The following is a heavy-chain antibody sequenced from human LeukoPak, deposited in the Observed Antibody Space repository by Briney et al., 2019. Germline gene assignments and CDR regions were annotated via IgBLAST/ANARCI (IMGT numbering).Heavy chain of an antibody. V-gene: IGHV4-4*07. CDR3: ARAHHNRFHCSSTRCPDNWFDP. CDR1: GGSISSYY. D-gene: IGHD2-2*01. Sequence: PSETLSLTCTVSGGSISSYYWSWIRQPAGKGLEWIGRIYTSGSTNYNPSLKSRVTISVDTSKNQFSLKLSSVTAADTAVYYCARAHHNRFHCSSTRCPDNWFDPWGQGTLVTVSS. J-gene: IGHJ5*02. CDR2: IYTSGST.